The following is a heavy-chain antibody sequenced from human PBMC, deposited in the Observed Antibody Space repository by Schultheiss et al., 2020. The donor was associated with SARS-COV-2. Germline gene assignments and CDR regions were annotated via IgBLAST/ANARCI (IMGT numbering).Heavy chain of an antibody. CDR2: INHSGST. J-gene: IGHJ5*02. CDR3: ARDSTSIAAHWFDP. D-gene: IGHD6-6*01. V-gene: IGHV4-38-2*02. Sequence: SETLSLTCAVSGYSISSGYYWSWIRQPPGKGLEWIGEINHSGSTNYNPSLKSRVTISVDTSKNQFSLKLSSVTAADTAVYYCARDSTSIAAHWFDPWGQGTLVTVSS. CDR1: GYSISSGYY.